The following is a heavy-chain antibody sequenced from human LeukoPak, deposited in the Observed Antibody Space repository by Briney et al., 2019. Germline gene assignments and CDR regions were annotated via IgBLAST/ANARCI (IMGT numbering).Heavy chain of an antibody. CDR1: GGSISSYY. D-gene: IGHD3-10*02. Sequence: SETLSLTGTVSGGSISSYYWGWIRQPPGKGLEWIGSIYYSGSTYYNPSLKSRITISVDTSKNQFSLKLSSVTAADTAVYYCASPPVRGGDYWGQGTLVTVSS. V-gene: IGHV4-39*01. J-gene: IGHJ4*02. CDR3: ASPPVRGGDY. CDR2: IYYSGST.